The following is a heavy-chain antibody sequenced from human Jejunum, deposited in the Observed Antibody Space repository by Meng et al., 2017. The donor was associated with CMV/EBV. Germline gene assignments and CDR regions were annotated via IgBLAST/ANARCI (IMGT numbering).Heavy chain of an antibody. CDR1: GFSFNTNR. Sequence: AAGFSFNTNRMNWVRQAPGKGLEWVANINADGSETYYVDSVRGRFTISRDNAKNSLYLQMNGLRVEDTAVYYCARMGYGFEFFDVWGQGTRVTVSS. V-gene: IGHV3-7*01. J-gene: IGHJ3*01. CDR3: ARMGYGFEFFDV. CDR2: INADGSET. D-gene: IGHD5-12*01.